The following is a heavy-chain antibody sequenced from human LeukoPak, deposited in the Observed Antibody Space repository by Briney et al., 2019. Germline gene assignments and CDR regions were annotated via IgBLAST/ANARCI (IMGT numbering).Heavy chain of an antibody. CDR1: GFTFSSYE. CDR3: ARDGTPNYSSGWVYMDV. J-gene: IGHJ6*03. D-gene: IGHD6-25*01. CDR2: ISSSGSTI. Sequence: GGSLRLSCAASGFTFSSYEMNWVRQAPGKGLEWVSYISSSGSTIYYADSVKGRFTISRDNAKKSLYLQMDSLRAEDTAVYYCARDGTPNYSSGWVYMDVWGEGTTVTISS. V-gene: IGHV3-48*03.